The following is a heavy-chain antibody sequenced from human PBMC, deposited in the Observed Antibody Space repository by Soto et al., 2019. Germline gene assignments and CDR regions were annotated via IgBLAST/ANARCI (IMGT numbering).Heavy chain of an antibody. V-gene: IGHV1-18*04. CDR1: GYTITNYG. CDR3: ARDEGSHGFDS. J-gene: IGHJ4*02. Sequence: QVQLVQSGAEVKKPGASVRVSCKASGYTITNYGISWVRQAPGQGLEWMGWVSGYNGNTNYAQKLRGRVTMTTDTATSTAYMELRTLRSDDTAVYYCARDEGSHGFDSWGQGTLVTVSS. D-gene: IGHD6-19*01. CDR2: VSGYNGNT.